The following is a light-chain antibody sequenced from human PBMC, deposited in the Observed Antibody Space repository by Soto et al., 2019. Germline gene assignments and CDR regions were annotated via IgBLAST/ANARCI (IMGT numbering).Light chain of an antibody. J-gene: IGKJ1*01. CDR1: QSVNSW. CDR2: EAS. CDR3: QQYRSQRT. Sequence: DIPMTQSPSTLSASVGDRVTLTCRASQSVNSWLAWYQQKPGKAPKLLISEASNLKDGVPSRFSGSGSETEFSLTISGLQPDDFATYYCQQYRSQRTFGQGTRV. V-gene: IGKV1-5*03.